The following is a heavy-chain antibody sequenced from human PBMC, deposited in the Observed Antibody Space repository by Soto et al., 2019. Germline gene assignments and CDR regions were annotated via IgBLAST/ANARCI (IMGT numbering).Heavy chain of an antibody. D-gene: IGHD4-4*01. Sequence: ESLKVSFNGSGHEFCSDWIGRVRQMPGKGLEWMGIIQPGGSDLRYSTSFQGQVTISAEKSINTAYLQWSSLKASDTAMYYCARQINYICESWGQGTQVTVSS. CDR1: GHEFCSDW. CDR3: ARQINYICES. J-gene: IGHJ5*02. V-gene: IGHV5-51*01. CDR2: IQPGGSDL.